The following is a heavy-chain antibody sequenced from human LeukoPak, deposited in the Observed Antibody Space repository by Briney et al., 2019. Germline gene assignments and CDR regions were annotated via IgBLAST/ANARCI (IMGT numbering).Heavy chain of an antibody. CDR1: GGSISSYY. CDR3: VRGSRVRIRITIFGVGYYMDV. J-gene: IGHJ6*03. D-gene: IGHD3-3*01. CDR2: IYYSGST. Sequence: SETLSLTCTVSGGSISSYYWSWIRQPPGKGLEWIGYIYYSGSTNYNPSHKSRVTISVDTSKNQFSLKLSSVTAADTAVYYCVRGSRVRIRITIFGVGYYMDVWGKGTTVTVSS. V-gene: IGHV4-59*12.